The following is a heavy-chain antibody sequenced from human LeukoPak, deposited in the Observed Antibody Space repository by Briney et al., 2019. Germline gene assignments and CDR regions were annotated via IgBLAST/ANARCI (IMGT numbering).Heavy chain of an antibody. CDR1: GGSISSSRYY. V-gene: IGHV4-39*07. CDR3: AREVGGYRYGYRPTELSWYFDL. CDR2: IYYSGST. D-gene: IGHD5-18*01. J-gene: IGHJ2*01. Sequence: PSETLSLTCTVSGGSISSSRYYWGWIRQPPGRGLEWIGSIYYSGSTYYNPSLKSRVTISVDTSKNQFSLKLSSVTAADTAVYYCAREVGGYRYGYRPTELSWYFDLWGRGTLVTVSP.